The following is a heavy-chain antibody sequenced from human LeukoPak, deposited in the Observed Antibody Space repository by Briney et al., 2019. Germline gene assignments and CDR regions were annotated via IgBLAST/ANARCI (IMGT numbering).Heavy chain of an antibody. Sequence: GASVKVSCKASGYTFTSYYMHWVRQAPGQGLEWMGIINPRGGSTSYAQKFQGRVTMTRDTSTSTVYMELSSLRSEDTAVYYCARWRPFSIVVVPAAPENAFDIWGQGTMVTVSS. D-gene: IGHD2-2*01. CDR3: ARWRPFSIVVVPAAPENAFDI. V-gene: IGHV1-46*01. CDR2: INPRGGST. J-gene: IGHJ3*02. CDR1: GYTFTSYY.